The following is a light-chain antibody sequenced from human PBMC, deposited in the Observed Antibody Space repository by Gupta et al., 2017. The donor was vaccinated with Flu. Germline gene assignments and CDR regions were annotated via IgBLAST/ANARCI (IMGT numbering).Light chain of an antibody. CDR3: QQYYSTPYS. Sequence: DIVMTQSPDSLAVSLGERATSNCKSSQSVLYSSNNKNYLAWYQQKPGQPPKLLIYWASTRESGVPDRFSCSGSGTDFTLTIISLKAEDMAVYYCQQYYSTPYSFGQGTKLEIK. J-gene: IGKJ2*03. CDR1: QSVLYSSNNKNY. V-gene: IGKV4-1*01. CDR2: WAS.